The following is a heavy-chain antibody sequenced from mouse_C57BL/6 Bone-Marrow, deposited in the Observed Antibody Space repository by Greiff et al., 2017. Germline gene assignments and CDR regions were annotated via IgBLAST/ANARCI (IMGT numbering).Heavy chain of an antibody. D-gene: IGHD3-1*01. Sequence: EVKLVESGPGFVKPSQSLSLTCSVTGFSFTSGYYWNCLRPFPGNKLEWRGYISYDGSNNYTPSLKNRFSITLDTSKNQFFLKLNSVNTEDTATYYCARGPARATWFAYWGQGTLVTVSA. V-gene: IGHV3-6*01. CDR1: GFSFTSGYY. CDR2: ISYDGSN. CDR3: ARGPARATWFAY. J-gene: IGHJ3*01.